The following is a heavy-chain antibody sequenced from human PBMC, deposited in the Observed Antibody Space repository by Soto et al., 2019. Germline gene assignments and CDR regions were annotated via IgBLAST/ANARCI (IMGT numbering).Heavy chain of an antibody. CDR3: ARLNDYVWGSYRPGDS. D-gene: IGHD3-16*02. CDR1: GGSISRSSYY. V-gene: IGHV4-39*01. J-gene: IGHJ4*02. Sequence: QLQLQESGPGLVKPSETLSLTCTVSGGSISRSSYYWGWIRQPPGKGLEWIGSIYYSGSTYYNPSLKSRVTISVDTSKNQLSLKLSSVTAADTAVYYCARLNDYVWGSYRPGDSWGQGTLVTVSS. CDR2: IYYSGST.